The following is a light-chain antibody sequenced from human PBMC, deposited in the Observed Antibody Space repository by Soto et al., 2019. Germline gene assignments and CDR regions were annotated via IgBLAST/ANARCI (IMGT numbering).Light chain of an antibody. Sequence: EIVLTQSPGTLSLSPGERATLSCRASQTIVGGYLAWYQQKPGQAPRLLIFGASNRATGIPDRFSGSGSGTEFTLTINRLEPEDFAVYYCHQYGTAPRTFGQGTKVDIK. V-gene: IGKV3-20*01. CDR1: QTIVGGY. CDR2: GAS. J-gene: IGKJ1*01. CDR3: HQYGTAPRT.